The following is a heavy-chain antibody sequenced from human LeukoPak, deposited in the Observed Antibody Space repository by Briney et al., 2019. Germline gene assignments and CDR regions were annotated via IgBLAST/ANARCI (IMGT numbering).Heavy chain of an antibody. CDR3: ATGPNTSPFDY. CDR1: GFTFSTSS. V-gene: IGHV3-48*01. J-gene: IGHJ4*02. CDR2: ISSGSGTI. Sequence: PGGSLRLSCAASGFTFSTSSMNWVRPAPGKGLEWISYISSGSGTIYYTDSVKGRFTISKDTAKNSLSLQMNSLRAEDTAVYYCATGPNTSPFDYWGQGTLVTVSP. D-gene: IGHD2-2*01.